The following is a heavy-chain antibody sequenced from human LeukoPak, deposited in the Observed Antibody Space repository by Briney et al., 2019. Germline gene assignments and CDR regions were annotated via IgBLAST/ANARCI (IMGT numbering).Heavy chain of an antibody. V-gene: IGHV4-34*01. J-gene: IGHJ5*02. CDR3: ARGLRAYGDYSFDP. Sequence: SETLSLTCAVYGGSFSGYYWSWIRQPPGKGLEWIGEINHSGSTNYNPSLKSRVIISLDASKNQFSLKLSSVTAADTAVYYCARGLRAYGDYSFDPWGQGTLVTVSS. CDR2: INHSGST. D-gene: IGHD4-17*01. CDR1: GGSFSGYY.